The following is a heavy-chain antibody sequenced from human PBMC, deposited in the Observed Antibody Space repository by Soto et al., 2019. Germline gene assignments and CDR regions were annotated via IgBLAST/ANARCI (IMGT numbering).Heavy chain of an antibody. Sequence: QVQLVESGGGVVQPGRSLRLSCAASGFTFSSYAMHWVRQAPGKGLEWVAVISYDGSNKYYADSVKGRFTISRDNSKNTLYLQMNSLRAEDTAVYYCARVGYSYGDDSPGVGKLIGGYWGQGTLVTVSS. CDR2: ISYDGSNK. J-gene: IGHJ4*02. CDR3: ARVGYSYGDDSPGVGKLIGGY. D-gene: IGHD5-18*01. CDR1: GFTFSSYA. V-gene: IGHV3-30-3*01.